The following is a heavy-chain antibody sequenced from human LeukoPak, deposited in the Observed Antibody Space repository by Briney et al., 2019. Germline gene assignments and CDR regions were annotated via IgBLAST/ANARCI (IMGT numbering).Heavy chain of an antibody. CDR2: INHSGST. J-gene: IGHJ2*01. Sequence: EPSETLSLTCAVYGGSFSGYYWSWIRQPPGKGLEWIGEINHSGSTNYNPSLKSRVTISVDTSKNQFSLKLSSVTAADTAVYYCARGRRRIVVVPAAIRRGAEQQLIHWYSDLWGRGTLVTVSS. CDR1: GGSFSGYY. V-gene: IGHV4-34*01. CDR3: ARGRRRIVVVPAAIRRGAEQQLIHWYSDL. D-gene: IGHD2-2*02.